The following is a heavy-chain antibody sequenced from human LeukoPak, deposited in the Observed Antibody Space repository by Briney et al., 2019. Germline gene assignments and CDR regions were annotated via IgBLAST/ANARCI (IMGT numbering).Heavy chain of an antibody. V-gene: IGHV1-2*06. CDR1: GYTLTDYY. CDR2: INPNSGGT. CDR3: ARVVSEDIVVVPAARVGPLGYYYGMDV. Sequence: ASVKVSCKASGYTLTDYYMHWVRQAPGQGLEWMGRINPNSGGTNYAQKFQGRVTMTRDTSISTAYMELSRLRSDDTAVYYCARVVSEDIVVVPAARVGPLGYYYGMDVWGQGTTVTVSS. J-gene: IGHJ6*02. D-gene: IGHD2-2*01.